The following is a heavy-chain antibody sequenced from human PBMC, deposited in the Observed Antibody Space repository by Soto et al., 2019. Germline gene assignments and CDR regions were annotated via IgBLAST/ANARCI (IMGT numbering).Heavy chain of an antibody. Sequence: GESLKISCKGSGYSFTSYWISWVRQMPGKGLEWMGRIDPSDSYTNYSPSFQGHVTISADKSISTAYLQWSSLKASDTAMYYCARPPCSDGSCSYDAFDIWGQGTMVTVSS. CDR3: ARPPCSDGSCSYDAFDI. D-gene: IGHD2-15*01. CDR2: IDPSDSYT. V-gene: IGHV5-10-1*01. J-gene: IGHJ3*02. CDR1: GYSFTSYW.